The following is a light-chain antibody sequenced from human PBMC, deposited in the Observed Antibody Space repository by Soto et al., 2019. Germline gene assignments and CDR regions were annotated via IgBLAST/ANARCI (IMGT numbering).Light chain of an antibody. CDR3: NSYARSSPFV. CDR2: NVY. V-gene: IGLV2-14*03. Sequence: QSVLTQPPSASGSPGQSITISCTGTSSDVGAYNFVSWHQQHPGKAPQLMIYNVYDRPSGISYRFSGSKSGNTASLTISGLQGEDEADYYCNSYARSSPFVFGTGTKVTVL. CDR1: SSDVGAYNF. J-gene: IGLJ1*01.